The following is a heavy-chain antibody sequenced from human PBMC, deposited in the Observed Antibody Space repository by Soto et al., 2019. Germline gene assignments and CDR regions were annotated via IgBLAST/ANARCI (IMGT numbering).Heavy chain of an antibody. J-gene: IGHJ4*02. CDR3: ERGASSGPPIYYFDY. D-gene: IGHD6-19*01. V-gene: IGHV4-4*02. Sequence: PSETLSLTCAVSSGSISSSNWWSWVRQPPGKGLEWIGEIYHSGSTNYNPSLKSRVTISVDKSKNQFSLKLSSVTAADTAVYYCERGASSGPPIYYFDYWGQGTLVTVSS. CDR2: IYHSGST. CDR1: SGSISSSNW.